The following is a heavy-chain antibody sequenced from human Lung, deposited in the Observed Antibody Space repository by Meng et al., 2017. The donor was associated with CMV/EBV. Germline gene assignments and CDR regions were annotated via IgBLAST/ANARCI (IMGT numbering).Heavy chain of an antibody. CDR1: GDSVSSNSAA. D-gene: IGHD3-9*01. V-gene: IGHV6-1*01. J-gene: IGHJ5*02. Sequence: SXTXXLTXXISGDSVSSNSAAWNWIRQSPSRGLEWLGRTYYRSKWYNDYAVSVKSRITINPDTSKNQFSLQLNSVTPEDTAVYYCAREGLRYHYSWFDPWGQGTXVTVSS. CDR2: TYYRSKWYN. CDR3: AREGLRYHYSWFDP.